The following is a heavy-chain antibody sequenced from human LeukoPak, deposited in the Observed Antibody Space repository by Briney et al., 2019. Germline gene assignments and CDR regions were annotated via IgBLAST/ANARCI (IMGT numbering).Heavy chain of an antibody. J-gene: IGHJ5*02. D-gene: IGHD4-17*01. CDR3: ARGRRATVTTALNWFDP. CDR2: IYHSGST. CDR1: GGSMNTYY. V-gene: IGHV4-38-2*02. Sequence: SETLSLTCTVSGGSMNTYYWTWIRQPPGKGLEWIGSIYHSGSTYYNPSLKSRATISVDTSKNQFSLKLSSVTAADTAVYYCARGRRATVTTALNWFDPWGQGTLVTVSS.